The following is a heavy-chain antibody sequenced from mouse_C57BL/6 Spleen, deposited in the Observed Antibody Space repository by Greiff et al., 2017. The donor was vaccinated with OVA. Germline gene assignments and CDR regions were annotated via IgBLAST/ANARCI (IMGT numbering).Heavy chain of an antibody. CDR3: TRDHGSSPELRYYYAMDY. CDR1: GFTFSSYA. Sequence: EVQLVESGEGLVKPGGSLKLSCAASGFTFSSYAMSWVRQTPEKRLEWVAYISSGGDYIYYADTVKGRFTISRDNARNTLYLQMSSLKSEDTAMYYCTRDHGSSPELRYYYAMDYWGQGTSVTVSS. CDR2: ISSGGDYI. V-gene: IGHV5-9-1*02. D-gene: IGHD1-1*01. J-gene: IGHJ4*01.